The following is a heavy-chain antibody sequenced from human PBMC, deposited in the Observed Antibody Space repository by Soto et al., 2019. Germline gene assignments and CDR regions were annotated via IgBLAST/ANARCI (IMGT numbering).Heavy chain of an antibody. CDR1: GYSFTSYW. J-gene: IGHJ6*02. D-gene: IGHD3-3*01. CDR2: IYPGDSDT. CDR3: ARQRFLEDLDDRYYYSYGTDV. V-gene: IGHV5-51*01. Sequence: GESRKISCKGSGYSFTSYWIGWVRQMPGKGLEWMGIIYPGDSDTRYSPSFQGQVTISADKSISTAYLQWSSLKASDTAMYYCARQRFLEDLDDRYYYSYGTDVSGPGISVTVS.